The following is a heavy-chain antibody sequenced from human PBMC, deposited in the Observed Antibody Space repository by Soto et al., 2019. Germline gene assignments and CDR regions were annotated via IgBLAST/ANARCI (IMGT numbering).Heavy chain of an antibody. CDR1: GFTVSNNY. Sequence: EVQLVESGGGLIQPGGSLRLSCAVSGFTVSNNYMSWVRQAPGKGLEGVSVIFSGGYTAYGDSVKGRFTISRNNSKNTLYFKKTSLGPEGTAVFYVPAIPGGGGYWGQGTLVTVSS. CDR2: IFSGGYT. V-gene: IGHV3-53*01. D-gene: IGHD6-25*01. CDR3: PAIPGGGGY. J-gene: IGHJ4*02.